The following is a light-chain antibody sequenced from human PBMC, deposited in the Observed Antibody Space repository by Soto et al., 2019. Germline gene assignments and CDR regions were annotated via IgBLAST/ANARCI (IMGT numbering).Light chain of an antibody. Sequence: DIQMTQSPSSLSASVGDRVTITFRGSQSIRSYLNWYHQKPGKTPQLLIHGASNLHSGAPSRFTGSGSGTHFHLTISSLQPEDFATYYCQQSYTTPYTFGQGTKLEIK. V-gene: IGKV1-39*01. CDR3: QQSYTTPYT. CDR2: GAS. J-gene: IGKJ2*01. CDR1: QSIRSY.